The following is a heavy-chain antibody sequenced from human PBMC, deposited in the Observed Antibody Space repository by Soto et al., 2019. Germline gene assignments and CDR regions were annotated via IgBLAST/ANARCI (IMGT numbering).Heavy chain of an antibody. CDR3: ATDGGIAVGGRSWFDP. CDR2: FDPEDGET. Sequence: ASVKVSCKVSGYTLTELSMHWVRQAPGKGLEWMGGFDPEDGETIYAQKFQGRVTMTEDTSTDTAYMELSSLRSEDTAVYYCATDGGIAVGGRSWFDPWGQGTLVTVSS. J-gene: IGHJ5*02. V-gene: IGHV1-24*01. CDR1: GYTLTELS. D-gene: IGHD6-19*01.